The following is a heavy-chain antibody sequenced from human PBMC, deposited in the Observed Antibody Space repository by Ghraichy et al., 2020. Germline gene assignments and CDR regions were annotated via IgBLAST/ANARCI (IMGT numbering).Heavy chain of an antibody. D-gene: IGHD3-9*01. V-gene: IGHV3-11*06. J-gene: IGHJ4*02. CDR3: TRDPRLADY. Sequence: GSLRLSCTASGFTFNDYYMTWIRQAPGKGPELVSYISSASHVTNYADSVKGRFTISRDNAIKSLFLQMSSLSAEDTAVYYCTRDPRLADYRGQGTLVTVSS. CDR2: ISSASHVT. CDR1: GFTFNDYY.